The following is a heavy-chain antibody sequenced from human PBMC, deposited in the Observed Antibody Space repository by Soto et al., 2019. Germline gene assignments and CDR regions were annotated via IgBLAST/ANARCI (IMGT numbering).Heavy chain of an antibody. D-gene: IGHD5-12*01. CDR2: IYYSGST. V-gene: IGHV4-39*01. J-gene: IGHJ4*02. CDR1: GGSISSSSYY. Sequence: SETLSLTCTVSGGSISSSSYYWGWIRQPPGKGLEWIGSIYYSGSTYYNPSLKSRVTISVDTSKNQFSLKLSSVTAADTAVYYCARRSIVQVATIIDYWGQGTLVTVSS. CDR3: ARRSIVQVATIIDY.